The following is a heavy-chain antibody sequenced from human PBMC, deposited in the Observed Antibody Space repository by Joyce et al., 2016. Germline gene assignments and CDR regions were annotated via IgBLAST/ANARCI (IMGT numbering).Heavy chain of an antibody. CDR1: GGDFSNYT. D-gene: IGHD1-14*01. J-gene: IGHJ6*02. V-gene: IGHV1-69*12. CDR2: IIPFFGAA. Sequence: QVLLVQSGAAVKRPGSSLRVSCKSSGGDFSNYTVNWVRQASGQRLEWMGGIIPFFGAAKHAEDYQGRVTSTADQSTRTAYLGLSSLTSADTAVYYCARGGTSSDNYFFYTLDVWGPGTTVIVSS. CDR3: ARGGTSSDNYFFYTLDV.